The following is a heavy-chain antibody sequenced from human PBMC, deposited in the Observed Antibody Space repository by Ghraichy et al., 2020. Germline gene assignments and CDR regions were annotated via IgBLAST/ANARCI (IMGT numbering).Heavy chain of an antibody. Sequence: GGSLRLSCAASGFTFDDYTMHWVRQAPGKGLEWVSLISWDGGSTYYADSVKGRFTISRDNSKNSLYLQMNSLRTEDTALYYCAKDMRSLRRDPAYLFDYWGQGTLVTVSS. CDR3: AKDMRSLRRDPAYLFDY. J-gene: IGHJ4*02. CDR1: GFTFDDYT. CDR2: ISWDGGST. V-gene: IGHV3-43*01. D-gene: IGHD2-15*01.